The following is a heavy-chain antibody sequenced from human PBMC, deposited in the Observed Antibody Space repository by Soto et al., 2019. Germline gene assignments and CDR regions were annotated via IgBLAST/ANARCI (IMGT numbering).Heavy chain of an antibody. CDR2: IYPVDSDT. Sequence: GDSLHSYCKASGHSFNSNWIGWVRQMHGNGLAWMGIIYPVDSDTSYGPPFQGQVTTSADKSVSTAYLQWSRLKAADSAMYYGARMDSSALWSYYWGQGTLFTVAS. CDR3: ARMDSSALWSYY. J-gene: IGHJ4*02. D-gene: IGHD3-22*01. CDR1: GHSFNSNW. V-gene: IGHV5-51*01.